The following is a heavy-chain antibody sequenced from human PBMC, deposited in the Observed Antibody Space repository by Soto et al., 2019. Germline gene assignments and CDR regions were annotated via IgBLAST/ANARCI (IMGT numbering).Heavy chain of an antibody. J-gene: IGHJ5*02. V-gene: IGHV3-23*01. CDR1: GFTFSSYA. CDR3: AKGTDIVVVPGQTFDWFDP. D-gene: IGHD2-2*01. Sequence: GGSLRLSCAASGFTFSSYAMSWVRQAPEKGLEWVSAISGSGGSTYYADSVKGRFTISRDNSKNTLYLQMNSLRAEDTAVYYCAKGTDIVVVPGQTFDWFDPWGQGTLVTVSS. CDR2: ISGSGGST.